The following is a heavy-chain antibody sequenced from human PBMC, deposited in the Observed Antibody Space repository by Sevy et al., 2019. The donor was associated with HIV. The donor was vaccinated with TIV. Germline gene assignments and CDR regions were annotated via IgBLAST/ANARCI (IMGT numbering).Heavy chain of an antibody. CDR2: ISGSGGST. V-gene: IGHV3-23*01. J-gene: IGHJ4*02. CDR1: GFTFSSYA. CDR3: AKGDYYDSSGHFDY. D-gene: IGHD3-22*01. Sequence: GGSLRLSCAASGFTFSSYAMSWVRQAPGKGLEWVSSISGSGGSTYYADSVKGRFTISRDNSKNTLYLQMKSLRAEDTAVYYCAKGDYYDSSGHFDYWGQGTLVTVSS.